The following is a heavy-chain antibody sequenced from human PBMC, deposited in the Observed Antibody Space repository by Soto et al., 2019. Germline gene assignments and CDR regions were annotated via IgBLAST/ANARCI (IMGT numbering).Heavy chain of an antibody. CDR3: ARRYGGNFDF. V-gene: IGHV4-39*07. J-gene: IGHJ4*02. CDR2: IYYSGST. Sequence: SETLSLTCTVSGVSISSSSYYWGWIRQPPGKGLEWIGSIYYSGSTYYNPSLKSRVTISVDTSKNQFSLKLSSVTAADTAVYYCARRYGGNFDFWGQGTLVTVSS. CDR1: GVSISSSSYY. D-gene: IGHD1-26*01.